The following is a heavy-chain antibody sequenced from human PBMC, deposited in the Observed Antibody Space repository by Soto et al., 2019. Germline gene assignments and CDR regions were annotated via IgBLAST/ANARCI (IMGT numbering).Heavy chain of an antibody. CDR1: GGSISSYY. Sequence: SETLSLTCTVSGGSISSYYWSWIRQPPGKGLEWIGYIYYSGSTNYNPSLKSRVTISVDTSKNQFSLKLSSVTAADTAVYYCARGGDDSSGYPFDDWGQGPVVTVSS. V-gene: IGHV4-59*01. CDR2: IYYSGST. J-gene: IGHJ4*02. D-gene: IGHD3-22*01. CDR3: ARGGDDSSGYPFDD.